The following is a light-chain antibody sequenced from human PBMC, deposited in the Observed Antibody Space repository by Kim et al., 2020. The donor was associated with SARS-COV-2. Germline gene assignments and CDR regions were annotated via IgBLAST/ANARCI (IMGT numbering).Light chain of an antibody. CDR2: WAS. J-gene: IGKJ1*01. CDR1: QSVLYSSNNKNY. Sequence: ATINCKSSQSVLYSSNNKNYLAWYQQKPGQPPKLLIYWASTRESGVPDRFSGSGSGADFTLTISSLQAEDVAVYFCHQYYSRPRTFGQGTKVDIK. V-gene: IGKV4-1*01. CDR3: HQYYSRPRT.